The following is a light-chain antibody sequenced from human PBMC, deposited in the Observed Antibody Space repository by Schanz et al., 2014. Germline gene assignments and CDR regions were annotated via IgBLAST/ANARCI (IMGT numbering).Light chain of an antibody. V-gene: IGKV3-20*01. CDR1: QSVSSN. Sequence: EIVLTQSPATLSLSPGERATLSCRASQSVSSNLAWYQQKPGQAPRLLIDGASNRAAGIPDRFSGSGSGTDFTLTISRLEPEDFAVYYCQQYGNSPTWTFGQGTKVEIK. J-gene: IGKJ1*01. CDR2: GAS. CDR3: QQYGNSPTWT.